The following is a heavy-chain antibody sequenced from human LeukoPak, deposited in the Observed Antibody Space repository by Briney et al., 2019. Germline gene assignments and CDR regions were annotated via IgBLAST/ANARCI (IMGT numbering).Heavy chain of an antibody. CDR3: ARVVGGGDCYGY. Sequence: ASVKVSCKASGYTFTSYGISWVRQATGQGLEWMGWMNPNSGNTGYAQKFQGRVTMTRNTSISTAYMELSSLRSEDTAVYYCARVVGGGDCYGYWGQGTLVTVSS. V-gene: IGHV1-8*02. J-gene: IGHJ4*02. D-gene: IGHD2-21*01. CDR1: GYTFTSYG. CDR2: MNPNSGNT.